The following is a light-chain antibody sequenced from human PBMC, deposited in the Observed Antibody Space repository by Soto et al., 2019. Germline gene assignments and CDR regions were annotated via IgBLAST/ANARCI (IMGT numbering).Light chain of an antibody. CDR3: QQYGSSPFT. J-gene: IGKJ5*01. CDR1: QSVSSSY. CDR2: GAS. V-gene: IGKV3-20*01. Sequence: EIVLTQSPGTLSLSPGERATLSCRASQSVSSSYLAWYQQKPGQAPRLLIYGASSRATGIPDRFSGSGSGTDFTLTISKLEPEDFAEYYCQQYGSSPFTFGQGTLLAIK.